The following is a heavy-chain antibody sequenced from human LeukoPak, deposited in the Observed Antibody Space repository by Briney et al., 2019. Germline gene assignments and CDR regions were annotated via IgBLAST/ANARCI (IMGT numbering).Heavy chain of an antibody. CDR3: ARGRMVVAPISSYYYYYYMDV. Sequence: SVKVSCKASGGTFSSYTISWVRQAPGQGLEWMGRIIPILSIANYAQKFQGRVTITADKSTSTAYMELSSLRSEDTAVYYCARGRMVVAPISSYYYYYYMDVWGKGTTVTVSS. V-gene: IGHV1-69*02. CDR2: IIPILSIA. CDR1: GGTFSSYT. D-gene: IGHD6-6*01. J-gene: IGHJ6*03.